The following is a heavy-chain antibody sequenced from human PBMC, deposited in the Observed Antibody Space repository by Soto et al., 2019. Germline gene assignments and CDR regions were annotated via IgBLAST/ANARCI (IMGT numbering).Heavy chain of an antibody. Sequence: QVQLVESGGGVVQPGRSLRLSCAASGFTFSSYGMHWVRQAPGKGLEWVAVISYDGSNKYYADSVKGRFTISRDNSKNTLYLKMNGLGAEDTAVYYCAKVKFRSLRGIPPLDYWGQGTLVTVSS. J-gene: IGHJ4*02. V-gene: IGHV3-30*18. CDR2: ISYDGSNK. D-gene: IGHD3-10*01. CDR3: AKVKFRSLRGIPPLDY. CDR1: GFTFSSYG.